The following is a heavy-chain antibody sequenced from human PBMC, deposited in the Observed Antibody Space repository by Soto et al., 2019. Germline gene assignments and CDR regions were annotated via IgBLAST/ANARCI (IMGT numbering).Heavy chain of an antibody. CDR3: ARGGWFGAGYYYMDV. J-gene: IGHJ6*03. CDR2: INHSGST. D-gene: IGHD3-10*01. Sequence: SETLSLTCAVYGGSFSGNYWIWIRQPPGKGPEWIGEINHSGSTNYNPSLKSRVTISVDTSKNQFSLKLSSVTAADTAVYYCARGGWFGAGYYYMDVWGKGTTVTVSS. V-gene: IGHV4-34*01. CDR1: GGSFSGNY.